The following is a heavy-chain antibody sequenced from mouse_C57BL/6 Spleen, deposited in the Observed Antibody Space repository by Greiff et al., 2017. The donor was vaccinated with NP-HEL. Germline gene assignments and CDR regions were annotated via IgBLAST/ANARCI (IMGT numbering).Heavy chain of an antibody. Sequence: VQLKESGGGLVKPGGSLKLSCAASGFTFSDYGMHWVRQAPEKGLEWVAYISSGSSTIYYADTVKGRFTIYRDNAKNTLFLQMTSLRYEDTAMYYCARGMGRDARDYWGQGTSVTVSS. V-gene: IGHV5-17*01. J-gene: IGHJ4*01. CDR1: GFTFSDYG. D-gene: IGHD4-1*01. CDR3: ARGMGRDARDY. CDR2: ISSGSSTI.